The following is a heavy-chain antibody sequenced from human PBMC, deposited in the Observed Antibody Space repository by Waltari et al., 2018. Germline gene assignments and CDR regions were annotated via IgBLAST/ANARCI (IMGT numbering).Heavy chain of an antibody. J-gene: IGHJ6*02. CDR3: AKDLAARALYGMDV. D-gene: IGHD6-6*01. CDR1: GLTFDDYA. Sequence: EVQLVESGGGLVQPGRSLRLSCAASGLTFDDYAMHWVRHAPGKGLEWVSGISWNSGSIGYADSVKGRFTISRDNAKNSLYLQMNSLRAEDMALYYCAKDLAARALYGMDVWGQGTTVTVSS. V-gene: IGHV3-9*03. CDR2: ISWNSGSI.